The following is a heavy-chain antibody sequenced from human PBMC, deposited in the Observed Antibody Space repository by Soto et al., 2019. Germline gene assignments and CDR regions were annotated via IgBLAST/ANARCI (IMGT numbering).Heavy chain of an antibody. D-gene: IGHD1-20*01. CDR3: EKGKYNWNYYYGMDV. CDR2: ISWDGGST. CDR1: GFTFDDYT. Sequence: PGGSLRLSCAASGFTFDDYTMHWVRQAPGKGLEWVSLISWDGGSTYYADSVKGRFTISRDNSKNSLYLQMNSLRTEDTALYYCEKGKYNWNYYYGMDVWGQGTTVTVSS. V-gene: IGHV3-43*01. J-gene: IGHJ6*02.